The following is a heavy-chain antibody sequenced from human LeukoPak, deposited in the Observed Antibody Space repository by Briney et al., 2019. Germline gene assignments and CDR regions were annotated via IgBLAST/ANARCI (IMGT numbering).Heavy chain of an antibody. J-gene: IGHJ4*02. CDR1: GYTFTSYG. CDR2: IIPIFGTA. CDR3: ARSLGYCTSNVCYLKY. D-gene: IGHD2-8*01. V-gene: IGHV1-69*06. Sequence: SVKVSCKASGYTFTSYGISWVRQAPGQGLEWMGGIIPIFGTANYTQKFQGRVTITADKSTSTAYMELSSLRSDDTAVYYCARSLGYCTSNVCYLKYWGQGTLVTVSS.